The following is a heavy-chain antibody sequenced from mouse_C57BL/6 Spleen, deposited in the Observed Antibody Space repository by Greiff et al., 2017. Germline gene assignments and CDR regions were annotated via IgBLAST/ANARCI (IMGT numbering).Heavy chain of an antibody. CDR2: INPSTGGT. V-gene: IGHV1-42*01. CDR3: ARRGVTTVVDY. J-gene: IGHJ2*01. CDR1: GYSFTGYY. Sequence: DVQLQESGPELVKPGASVKISCKASGYSFTGYYMNWVKQSPEKSLEWIGEINPSTGGTTYNQKFKAKATLTVDKSSSTAYMQLKSLTSEDSAVYYCARRGVTTVVDYWGQGTTRTVSS. D-gene: IGHD1-1*01.